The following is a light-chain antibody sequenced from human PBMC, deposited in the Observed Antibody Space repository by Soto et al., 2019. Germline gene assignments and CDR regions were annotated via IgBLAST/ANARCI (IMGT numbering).Light chain of an antibody. V-gene: IGLV1-40*01. Sequence: QSVLTQPPSVSGAPGQRVTISCTGSSSNIGAGYDVHWYQQLPGTAPKLLIYGNSNRPSGVPDRFSGSKSGTSASLAITRRQAEQNADYYCQSYDSSLSGVVFGGGTKLTVL. J-gene: IGLJ2*01. CDR3: QSYDSSLSGVV. CDR2: GNS. CDR1: SSNIGAGYD.